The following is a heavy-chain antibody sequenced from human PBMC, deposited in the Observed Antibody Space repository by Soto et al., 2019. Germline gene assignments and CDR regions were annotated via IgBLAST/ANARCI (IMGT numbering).Heavy chain of an antibody. V-gene: IGHV5-51*01. J-gene: IGHJ4*02. CDR2: IYPGDSDT. D-gene: IGHD3-9*01. Sequence: GESLKISCKCSGYSFTSYWTGWVRQMPGKGLEWMGIIYPGDSDTRYSPSFQGQITISADKTISTAYLQCSIPKASDAAIYYSDRVACDIARFFDYPGYCLDDWGQGTPVTVSS. CDR1: GYSFTSYW. CDR3: DRVACDIARFFDYPGYCLDD.